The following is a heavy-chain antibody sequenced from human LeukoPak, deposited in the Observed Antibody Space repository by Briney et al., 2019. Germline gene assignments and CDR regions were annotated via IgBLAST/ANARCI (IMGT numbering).Heavy chain of an antibody. CDR3: ASLRAPSLYYGSGKVYYYYDMDV. CDR1: GGSFSGYY. Sequence: SETLSLTCAVYGGSFSGYYWSLIRQPPGKGLEWIGEINHSGSTNYNTSLKSRVTISVDTSKNQFSLKLSSVTAADTAVYYCASLRAPSLYYGSGKVYYYYDMDVWGKGTTVTISS. V-gene: IGHV4-34*01. D-gene: IGHD3-10*01. J-gene: IGHJ6*03. CDR2: INHSGST.